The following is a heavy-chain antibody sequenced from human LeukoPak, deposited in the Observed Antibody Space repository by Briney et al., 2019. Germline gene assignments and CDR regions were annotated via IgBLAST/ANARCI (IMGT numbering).Heavy chain of an antibody. J-gene: IGHJ4*02. CDR3: ARMEMATAIFDY. V-gene: IGHV1-3*01. CDR1: GYTFTNYA. D-gene: IGHD5-24*01. CDR2: INAGNGNT. Sequence: GASVKLSCKASGYTFTNYAIHWVRQAPGQRLEWMVWINAGNGNTKYSQEFQDRVTITRDTSASTVYMELSSLRSDDTAMYYCARMEMATAIFDYWGQGTLVTVSS.